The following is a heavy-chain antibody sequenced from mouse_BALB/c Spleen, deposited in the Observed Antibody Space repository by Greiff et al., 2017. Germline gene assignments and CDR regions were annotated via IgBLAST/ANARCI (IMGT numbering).Heavy chain of an antibody. CDR1: GFTFSSFG. CDR2: ISSGSSTI. CDR3: AAVYYAMDY. V-gene: IGHV5-17*02. J-gene: IGHJ4*01. Sequence: EVMLVESGGGLVQPGGSRKLSCAASGFTFSSFGMHWVRQAPEKGLEWVAYISSGSSTIYYADTVKGRFTISRDNPKNTLFLQMTSLRSEDTAMYYCAAVYYAMDYWGQGTSVTVSS.